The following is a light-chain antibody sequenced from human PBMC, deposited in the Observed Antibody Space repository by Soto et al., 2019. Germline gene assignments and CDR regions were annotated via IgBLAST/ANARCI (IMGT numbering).Light chain of an antibody. J-gene: IGKJ1*01. CDR3: HQRQSWPRT. CDR2: LTS. Sequence: EIVLTQSPATLSSFPGDRVTLSCRASQAVNTRLAWYQHKPGQAPRLLIYLTSNRAAGIPARFSGSGSGTDFNLTISDVEPEDFAVYYCHQRQSWPRTFGQGTNVDIK. V-gene: IGKV3-11*01. CDR1: QAVNTR.